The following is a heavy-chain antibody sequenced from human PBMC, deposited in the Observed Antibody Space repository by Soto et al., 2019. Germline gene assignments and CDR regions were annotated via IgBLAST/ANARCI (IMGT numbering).Heavy chain of an antibody. D-gene: IGHD3-9*01. V-gene: IGHV4-59*01. Sequence: SETLSLTCTVSGGSISSYYWSWIRQPPGKGLEWIGYIYYSGSTNYNPSLKSRVTISVDTSKNQFSLKLSSVTAADTAVYYCGRDNYVILTRYPNWFHPWGQGTPGTVS. CDR3: GRDNYVILTRYPNWFHP. J-gene: IGHJ5*02. CDR1: GGSISSYY. CDR2: IYYSGST.